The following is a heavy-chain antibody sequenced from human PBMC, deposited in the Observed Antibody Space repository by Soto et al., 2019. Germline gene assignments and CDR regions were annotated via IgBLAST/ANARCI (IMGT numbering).Heavy chain of an antibody. Sequence: QAQLVQSGAEVKKPGASVKVSCKASGYTFYSHSISWVRQAPGQGLEWMGRISADNINTKYAQKFRGRVTMTTDTSTSTVYMELRNLRSDVTAVYYCARCIQEDYYYGMDVWGQGTTVTVSS. J-gene: IGHJ6*02. CDR1: GYTFYSHS. D-gene: IGHD5-18*01. V-gene: IGHV1-18*01. CDR2: ISADNINT. CDR3: ARCIQEDYYYGMDV.